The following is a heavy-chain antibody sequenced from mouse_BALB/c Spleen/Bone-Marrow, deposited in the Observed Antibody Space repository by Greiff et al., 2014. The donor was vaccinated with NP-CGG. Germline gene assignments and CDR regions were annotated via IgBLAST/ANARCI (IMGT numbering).Heavy chain of an antibody. D-gene: IGHD2-1*01. Sequence: EVQLQQSGPGLVKPSQSLSLTCSVPGYSITSGYYWNWIRQFPGNKLEWMGYISYDGSNNYNPSLKNRISITRDTSKNQFFLKLNSVTTEDTATYYCARDLLWSYWGQGTSVTVSS. CDR1: GYSITSGYY. V-gene: IGHV3-6*02. J-gene: IGHJ4*01. CDR2: ISYDGSN. CDR3: ARDLLWSY.